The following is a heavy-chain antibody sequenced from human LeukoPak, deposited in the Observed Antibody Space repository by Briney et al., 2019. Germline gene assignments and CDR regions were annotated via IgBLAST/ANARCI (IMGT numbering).Heavy chain of an antibody. D-gene: IGHD3-22*01. Sequence: PSETLSLTCAVYGGSFSGYYWSWIRQPPGKGLEWIGEINHSGSTNYNPSLKSRVTISVDTSKNQFSLKLSSVTAADTAVYYCARGGLTVIRGSSTFDYRGQGTLVTVSS. CDR1: GGSFSGYY. V-gene: IGHV4-34*01. CDR3: ARGGLTVIRGSSTFDY. J-gene: IGHJ4*02. CDR2: INHSGST.